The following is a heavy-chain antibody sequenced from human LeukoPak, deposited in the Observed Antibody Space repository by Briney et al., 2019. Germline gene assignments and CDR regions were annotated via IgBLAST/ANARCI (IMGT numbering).Heavy chain of an antibody. CDR3: ARDLDILTGKYYYYGMDV. J-gene: IGHJ6*02. V-gene: IGHV3-33*01. D-gene: IGHD3-9*01. CDR2: IWYDGSNK. CDR1: GFTFSSYG. Sequence: GGSLRLSCAASGFTFSSYGIQWVRQAPGKGLEWVAIIWYDGSNKYYADSVKGRFTISRDNSKNTVYLQMNSLRAEDTAVYYCARDLDILTGKYYYYGMDVWGQGTTVTVSS.